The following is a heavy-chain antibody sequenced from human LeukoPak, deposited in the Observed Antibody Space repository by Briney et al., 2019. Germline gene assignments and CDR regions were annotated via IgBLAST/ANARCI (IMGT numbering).Heavy chain of an antibody. CDR2: ISSSSNYI. Sequence: GGSLRLSCAASGFTFSSYTMNWVRQAPGKGLEWVSFISSSSNYIYYADSVKGRFTISRDNANNSLNLQMNSLRAEDTAVYYCARGINYYDSTGYYYPRDDAFDMWGQGTMVTVSS. D-gene: IGHD3-22*01. V-gene: IGHV3-21*01. CDR3: ARGINYYDSTGYYYPRDDAFDM. J-gene: IGHJ3*02. CDR1: GFTFSSYT.